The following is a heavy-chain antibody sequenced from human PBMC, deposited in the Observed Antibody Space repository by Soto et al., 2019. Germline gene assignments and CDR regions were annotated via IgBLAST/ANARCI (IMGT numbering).Heavy chain of an antibody. Sequence: SETLSLTCAVYGGSFSGYYWSWIRQPPGKGLEWIGEINHSGSTNYNPSLKSRVTISVDTSKNQFSLKLSSVTAADTAVYYCARERAVAGTYYYYYYGMDVWGQGTTVTVSS. CDR1: GGSFSGYY. V-gene: IGHV4-34*01. CDR3: ARERAVAGTYYYYYYGMDV. CDR2: INHSGST. J-gene: IGHJ6*02. D-gene: IGHD6-19*01.